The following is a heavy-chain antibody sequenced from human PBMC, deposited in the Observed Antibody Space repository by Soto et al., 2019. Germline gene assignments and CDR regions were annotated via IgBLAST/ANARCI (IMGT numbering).Heavy chain of an antibody. CDR3: ARGGTPIDY. J-gene: IGHJ4*02. V-gene: IGHV1-18*01. Sequence: QVQLVQSGAEVKKPGASVKVSCKASGYTFTNFGISWVRQAPGQGLEWMGWISAYNGNTNYAQNFQGRVTMTTDTATCTADMERRSLRSDDTAVYSWARGGTPIDYWGQGTLVTVSS. D-gene: IGHD3-16*01. CDR2: ISAYNGNT. CDR1: GYTFTNFG.